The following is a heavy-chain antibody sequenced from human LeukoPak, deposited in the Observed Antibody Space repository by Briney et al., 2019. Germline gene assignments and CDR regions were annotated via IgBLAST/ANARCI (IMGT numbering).Heavy chain of an antibody. CDR1: DGSISSSSYY. J-gene: IGHJ6*03. CDR3: ARHLYGSGSYYLDV. Sequence: SETLSLTCTVSDGSISSSSYYWGWIRQPPGKGLEWIGSIYYSGSTYYNPSLKSRVTISVDTSKNQFSLKLSSVTAADTAVYHCARHLYGSGSYYLDVWGKRTTDTVSS. D-gene: IGHD3-10*01. V-gene: IGHV4-39*01. CDR2: IYYSGST.